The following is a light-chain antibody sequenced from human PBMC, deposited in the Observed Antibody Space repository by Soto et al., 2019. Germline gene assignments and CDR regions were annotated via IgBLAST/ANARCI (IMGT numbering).Light chain of an antibody. J-gene: IGKJ1*01. V-gene: IGKV1-5*01. CDR3: QQYNSYRTWT. Sequence: DIQMTQSPSTLPASVGDRVTITCRASQSISSWLAWYQQKPGKAPKLLIYDASSLESGVPSRFSGSGSGTEFTLTISSLQPDDFATYYCQQYNSYRTWTFGQGTKVDNK. CDR1: QSISSW. CDR2: DAS.